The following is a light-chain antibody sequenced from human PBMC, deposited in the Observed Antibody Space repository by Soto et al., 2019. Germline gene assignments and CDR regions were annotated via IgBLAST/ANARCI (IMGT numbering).Light chain of an antibody. CDR2: GAS. V-gene: IGKV3-20*01. J-gene: IGKJ4*01. CDR3: QQYGTSPPLP. CDR1: QSVSSSY. Sequence: TMLKQSPGTVSLSTGERATLSCRASQSVSSSYLAWYQQKPGQAPRLLIYGASNRATGIPDRFSGSGSATDFTLTISRLEPEDFAVYYCQQYGTSPPLPFGGGTKVDIK.